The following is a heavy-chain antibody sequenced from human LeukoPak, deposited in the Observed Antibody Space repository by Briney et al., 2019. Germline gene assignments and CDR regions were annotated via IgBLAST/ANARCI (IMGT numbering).Heavy chain of an antibody. CDR3: VRGYDFGVGSFFYY. D-gene: IGHD3-10*01. J-gene: IGHJ4*02. CDR2: ISTSSSYI. Sequence: PGGSLRLSCAASGFTFSSYAMNWVRQAPGKGLEWVSSISTSSSYIYYADSVKGRSTIARDNAKNSLYLQMDSLRAEDTAVYYCVRGYDFGVGSFFYYWGQGTLVTVSS. CDR1: GFTFSSYA. V-gene: IGHV3-21*01.